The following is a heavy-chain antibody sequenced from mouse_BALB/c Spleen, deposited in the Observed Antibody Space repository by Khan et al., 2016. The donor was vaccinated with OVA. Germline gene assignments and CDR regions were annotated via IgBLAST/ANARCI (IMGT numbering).Heavy chain of an antibody. D-gene: IGHD1-1*01. V-gene: IGHV2-9*02. J-gene: IGHJ1*01. CDR2: IWAGGST. Sequence: VQLQESGPGLVAPSQSLSITCTVSGFSLTSYGVHWVRQPPGKGLEWLGVIWAGGSTNYNSALLSRLSISKDNSKSQVFLKMNSLQTDDTAMYYCARDTTVESYWYLDDWGAGTTVTVSS. CDR1: GFSLTSYG. CDR3: ARDTTVESYWYLDD.